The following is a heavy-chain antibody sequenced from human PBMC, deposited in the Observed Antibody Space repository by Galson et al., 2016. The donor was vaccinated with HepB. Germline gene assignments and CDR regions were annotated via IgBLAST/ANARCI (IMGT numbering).Heavy chain of an antibody. V-gene: IGHV3-74*01. J-gene: IGHJ4*02. Sequence: SLRLSCAVSGFIFRNHQMHWIRQVPGKGLMWVARIEGDGTSPIYAPSVKGRFTISSGSAENTVYLQMNRLRAEDTALYYCARDLSGPDHWGQGTQVTVSP. CDR1: GFIFRNHQ. CDR2: IEGDGTSP. CDR3: ARDLSGPDH.